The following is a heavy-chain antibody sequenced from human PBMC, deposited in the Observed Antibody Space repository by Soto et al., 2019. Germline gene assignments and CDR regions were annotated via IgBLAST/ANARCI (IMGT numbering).Heavy chain of an antibody. CDR1: GGSFSGYY. Sequence: SETLSLTCAVYGGSFSGYYWSWIRQPPGKGLEWIGEINHSGSTNYNPSLKSRVTISVDTSKNQFSLKLSSVTAADTAVYYCARGHVLKPEYSGHEHLAYWGQGTLVTVYS. CDR2: INHSGST. D-gene: IGHD5-12*01. J-gene: IGHJ4*02. CDR3: ARGHVLKPEYSGHEHLAY. V-gene: IGHV4-34*01.